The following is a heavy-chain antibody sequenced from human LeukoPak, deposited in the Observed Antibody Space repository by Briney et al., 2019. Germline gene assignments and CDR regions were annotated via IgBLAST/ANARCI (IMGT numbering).Heavy chain of an antibody. CDR1: GYTFTGYY. J-gene: IGHJ5*02. CDR2: INPDSGGT. CDR3: ARDLVRSYLTSRTYNWFDP. D-gene: IGHD3-10*01. V-gene: IGHV1-2*06. Sequence: ASVKVSCKASGYTFTGYYIHWVRQAPGQGLEWMGRINPDSGGTNYAQKFQGRVTITADESTSTAYMELSSLRSEDTAVYYCARDLVRSYLTSRTYNWFDPWGQGTLVTVSS.